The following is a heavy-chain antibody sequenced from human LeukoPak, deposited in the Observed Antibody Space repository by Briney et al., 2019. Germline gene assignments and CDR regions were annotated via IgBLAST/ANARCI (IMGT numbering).Heavy chain of an antibody. J-gene: IGHJ3*02. CDR1: GYTLTELS. Sequence: GASVKVSCKVSGYTLTELSMHWVRQAPGQGLEWMGGIIPIFGTANYAQKFQGRVTITADESTSTAYMELSSLRSEDTAVYYCARGIRWIQLWYAFDIWGQGTMITVSS. V-gene: IGHV1-69*13. CDR2: IIPIFGTA. CDR3: ARGIRWIQLWYAFDI. D-gene: IGHD5-18*01.